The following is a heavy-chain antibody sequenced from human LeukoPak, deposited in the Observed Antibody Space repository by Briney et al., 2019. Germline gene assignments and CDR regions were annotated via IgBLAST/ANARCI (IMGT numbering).Heavy chain of an antibody. D-gene: IGHD6-13*01. CDR1: GGSFSGYY. Sequence: PSETLSLTCAVYGGSFSGYYWSWIRQPPGRGLEWIEEINHSGSTNYNPSLKSRVTISVDTSKNQFSLKLSSVTAADTAVYYCARALKRPRVAAAPGNYWGQGTLVTVSS. CDR2: INHSGST. V-gene: IGHV4-34*01. J-gene: IGHJ4*02. CDR3: ARALKRPRVAAAPGNY.